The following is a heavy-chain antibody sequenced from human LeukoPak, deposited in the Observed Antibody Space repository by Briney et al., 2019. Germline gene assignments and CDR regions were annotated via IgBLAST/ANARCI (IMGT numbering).Heavy chain of an antibody. CDR2: IYPGDSDT. V-gene: IGHV5-51*01. Sequence: GESLKISCKGSGYSFTSYWIGWVRQMPRKGLEWMGIIYPGDSDTRYSPSFQGQVTISADKSISTAYLQWSSLKASDTAMYYCARGYCSSTSCYPTGIFDYWGQGTLVTVSS. D-gene: IGHD2-2*01. CDR3: ARGYCSSTSCYPTGIFDY. J-gene: IGHJ4*02. CDR1: GYSFTSYW.